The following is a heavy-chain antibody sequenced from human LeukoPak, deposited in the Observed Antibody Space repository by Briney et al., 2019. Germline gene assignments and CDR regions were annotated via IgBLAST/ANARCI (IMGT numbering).Heavy chain of an antibody. V-gene: IGHV3-74*01. Sequence: PGGSLRLSCAASGFTVSSNYMTWVRQAPGKGLLWVSRIYNDGSRTTYADSVKGRFTISGDNAKNTLFLQMNSLTAEDTAVYYCARSGAGGAFDMWGRGTMVTVSS. CDR3: ARSGAGGAFDM. CDR1: GFTVSSNY. J-gene: IGHJ3*02. D-gene: IGHD3-10*01. CDR2: IYNDGSRT.